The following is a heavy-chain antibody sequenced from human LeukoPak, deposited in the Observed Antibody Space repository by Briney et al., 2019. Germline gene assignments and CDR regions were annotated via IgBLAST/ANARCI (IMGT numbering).Heavy chain of an antibody. Sequence: PGGSLRLSCAASGFSFSSYAMSWVRQAPGKGPEWVAVISYDERSKYYADSVKGRFTISRDNSKYTLYLQMNSLRVEDTAVYYCAKDRDGYNHVDYWGQGTLVTVSS. CDR2: ISYDERSK. CDR1: GFSFSSYA. CDR3: AKDRDGYNHVDY. V-gene: IGHV3-30*18. D-gene: IGHD5-12*01. J-gene: IGHJ4*02.